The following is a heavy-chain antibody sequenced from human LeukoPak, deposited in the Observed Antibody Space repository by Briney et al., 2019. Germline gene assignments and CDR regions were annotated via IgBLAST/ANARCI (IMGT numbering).Heavy chain of an antibody. CDR1: GGSITNSSYY. J-gene: IGHJ3*02. CDR3: ARPAFAPQDAFDI. CDR2: LYYSGST. V-gene: IGHV4-39*07. Sequence: SETLSLTCTVSGGSITNSSYYWGWIRQPPGKGLERIGSLYYSGSTYYNPSLKSRVTISVDKSKNQFSLKLSSVTAADTAAYYCARPAFAPQDAFDIWGQGTMVTVSS.